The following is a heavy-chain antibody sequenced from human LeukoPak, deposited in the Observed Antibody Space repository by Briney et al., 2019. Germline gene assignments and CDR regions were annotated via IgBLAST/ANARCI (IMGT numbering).Heavy chain of an antibody. D-gene: IGHD3-22*01. Sequence: GASVNVSCKASGYTFTSYYMHWVRQAPGQGLEWMGIINPSGGSTSYAQKFQGRVTITRDTSASTAYMELSSLRSEDTAVYYCARGDYYDSSVPYWGQGTLVTVSS. CDR1: GYTFTSYY. CDR3: ARGDYYDSSVPY. J-gene: IGHJ4*02. V-gene: IGHV1-46*01. CDR2: INPSGGST.